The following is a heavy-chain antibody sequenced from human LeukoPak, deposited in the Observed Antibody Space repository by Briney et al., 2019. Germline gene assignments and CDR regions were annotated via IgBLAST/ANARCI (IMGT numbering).Heavy chain of an antibody. CDR1: GFTFSRYA. V-gene: IGHV3-30-3*01. Sequence: GGSLRLSCAASGFTFSRYAMYGARQAPGKGLGWVSLISYDGSNQYYADSVKGRFTISRDNSKNTLYLRMNSLRADDTAVYYCVRVGGDYVAQYYFDCWGQGTLVTVSS. J-gene: IGHJ4*02. D-gene: IGHD4-17*01. CDR3: VRVGGDYVAQYYFDC. CDR2: ISYDGSNQ.